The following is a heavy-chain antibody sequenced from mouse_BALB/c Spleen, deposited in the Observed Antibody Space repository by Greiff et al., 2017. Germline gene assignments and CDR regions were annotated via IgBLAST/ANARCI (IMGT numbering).Heavy chain of an antibody. V-gene: IGHV5-4*02. CDR2: ISDGGSYT. Sequence: EVQVVESGGGLVKPGGSLKLSCAASGFTFSDYYMYWVRQTPEKRLEWVATISDGGSYTYYPDSVKGRFTISRDNAKNNLYLQMSSLKSEDTAMYYCAREKGYGNWFAYWGQGTLVTVSA. J-gene: IGHJ3*01. CDR3: AREKGYGNWFAY. D-gene: IGHD2-10*02. CDR1: GFTFSDYY.